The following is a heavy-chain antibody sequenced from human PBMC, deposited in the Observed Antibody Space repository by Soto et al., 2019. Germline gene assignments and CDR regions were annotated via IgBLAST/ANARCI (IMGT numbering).Heavy chain of an antibody. V-gene: IGHV3-48*02. CDR1: GFSFSSYS. Sequence: PGGSLRLSCATSGFSFSSYSMNWVRQAPGKGLEWVSYISSSSSTIYYADSVKGRFTISRDNAKNSLYLQMNSLRDEDTAVYYCARDGCSGGSYYDWFDPWSQGTLVTVS. CDR2: ISSSSSTI. CDR3: ARDGCSGGSYYDWFDP. D-gene: IGHD2-15*01. J-gene: IGHJ5*02.